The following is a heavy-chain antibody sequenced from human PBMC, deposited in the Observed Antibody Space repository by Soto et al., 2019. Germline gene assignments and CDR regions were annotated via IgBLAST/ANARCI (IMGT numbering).Heavy chain of an antibody. CDR1: GYTFTNYA. V-gene: IGHV1-3*01. CDR2: INGGDTNT. J-gene: IGHJ4*02. CDR3: ARGFDGAADS. D-gene: IGHD3-10*01. Sequence: ASVKVSCKASGYTFTNYAIHWVRQAPGQRLEWMGWINGGDTNTQYSQNFQGRVTLRRDTPTTTAYMELRSLRSEDTAVYYCARGFDGAADSWGQGALVTVSS.